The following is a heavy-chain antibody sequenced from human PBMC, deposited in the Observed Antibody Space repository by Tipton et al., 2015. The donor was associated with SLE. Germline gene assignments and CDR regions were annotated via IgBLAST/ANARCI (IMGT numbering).Heavy chain of an antibody. D-gene: IGHD3-16*01. CDR3: ATTTGGYLSPPHY. CDR2: IRYDGSNK. V-gene: IGHV3-30*02. J-gene: IGHJ4*02. CDR1: GFTFSSYG. Sequence: SLRLSCAASGFTFSSYGMHWVRQAPGKGLEWVAFIRYDGSNKYYADSVKGRFTISRDNSKNTLYLQMNSLRAEDTAVYYCATTTGGYLSPPHYWGQGTLVTVSS.